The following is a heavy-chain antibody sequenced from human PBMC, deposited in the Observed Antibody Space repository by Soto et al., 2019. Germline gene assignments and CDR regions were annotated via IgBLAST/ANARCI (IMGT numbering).Heavy chain of an antibody. CDR3: ARGGQVRGGLDV. J-gene: IGHJ6*02. D-gene: IGHD2-15*01. CDR1: GFTVISNY. CDR2: IYSNGST. Sequence: GGSLILSCAASGFTVISNYMSWVRQAPGKGLEWVSFIYSNGSTYYADSVNGRFSISRDNSNNMVYLQMDSLRAEDTAVYYCARGGQVRGGLDVWGQGTTVTVSS. V-gene: IGHV3-53*01.